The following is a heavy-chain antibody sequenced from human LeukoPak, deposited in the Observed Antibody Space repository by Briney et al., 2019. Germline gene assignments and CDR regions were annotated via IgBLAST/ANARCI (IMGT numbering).Heavy chain of an antibody. J-gene: IGHJ5*02. V-gene: IGHV4-34*01. D-gene: IGHD3-10*01. CDR1: GDSFSGYY. Sequence: PSETLSLTCAVFGDSFSGYYWTWVRQTPGKGLEWIGEINESGTTNYNPSLDNRVTISVDRSKNQFSLKVTSLTAADTAVFYCARALMTLVRGVPRTTWFDPWGPGTLVTVSS. CDR2: INESGTT. CDR3: ARALMTLVRGVPRTTWFDP.